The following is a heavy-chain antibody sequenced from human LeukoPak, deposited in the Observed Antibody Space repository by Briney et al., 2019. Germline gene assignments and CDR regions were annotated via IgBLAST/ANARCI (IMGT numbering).Heavy chain of an antibody. D-gene: IGHD6-19*01. V-gene: IGHV3-48*02. CDR2: ISSSISSTI. CDR3: ARDRSGIAVAGTRFDY. J-gene: IGHJ4*02. CDR1: GFTFSSYS. Sequence: PGGSLRLSCAASGFTFSSYSMNWVRQAPGKGLEWVSYISSSISSTIYYADSVKGRFTISRDNAKNSLYLQMNSLRDEDTAVYYCARDRSGIAVAGTRFDYWGQGTLVTVSS.